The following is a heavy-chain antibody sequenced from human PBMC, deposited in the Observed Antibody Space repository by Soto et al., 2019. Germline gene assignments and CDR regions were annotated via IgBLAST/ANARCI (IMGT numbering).Heavy chain of an antibody. Sequence: SVTLSLTCAVSGGTIINGGDSCSWNRQPPGKGLEWIGYIYHSGSTYYNPSLKSRVTISVDRSKNQFSLKLSSVTAADTAVYFFARESYYGSGATVVGYWGLGTLVTVSS. CDR3: ARESYYGSGATVVGY. D-gene: IGHD3-10*01. CDR1: GGTIINGGDS. J-gene: IGHJ4*02. CDR2: IYHSGST. V-gene: IGHV4-30-2*01.